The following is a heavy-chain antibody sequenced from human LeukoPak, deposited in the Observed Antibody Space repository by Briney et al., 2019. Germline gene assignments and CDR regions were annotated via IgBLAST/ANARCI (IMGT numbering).Heavy chain of an antibody. D-gene: IGHD4-17*01. Sequence: GGSLRLSCAASGFTFSSYSMNWVRQAPGKGLEWVSYISGSSSTIHYADSVKGRFTISRDNAKNSLYLQMNSLRAEDTAVYYCARDRYGDPTQEYFQHWGQGTLVTVSS. CDR2: ISGSSSTI. J-gene: IGHJ1*01. CDR1: GFTFSSYS. V-gene: IGHV3-48*01. CDR3: ARDRYGDPTQEYFQH.